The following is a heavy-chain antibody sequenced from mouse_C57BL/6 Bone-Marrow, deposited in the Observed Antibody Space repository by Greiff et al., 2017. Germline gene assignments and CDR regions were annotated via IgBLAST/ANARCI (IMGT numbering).Heavy chain of an antibody. Sequence: EVQLVESGEGLVKPGGSLKLSCAASGFTFSSSALSWVRQTPEKRLEWVAYISSGGDYIYYADTVKGRFTISRDTARNTLYLRMSSLQSEDTAMYYCTRLGDHGSSSDFDVWGTGTTVTVSS. CDR1: GFTFSSSA. CDR3: TRLGDHGSSSDFDV. CDR2: ISSGGDYI. V-gene: IGHV5-9-1*02. D-gene: IGHD1-1*01. J-gene: IGHJ1*03.